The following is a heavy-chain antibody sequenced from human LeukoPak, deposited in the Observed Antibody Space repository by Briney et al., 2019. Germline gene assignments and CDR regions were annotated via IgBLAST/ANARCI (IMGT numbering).Heavy chain of an antibody. CDR1: GYTFTGYY. J-gene: IGHJ4*02. CDR3: AREMGATTPTGFDY. V-gene: IGHV1-2*02. D-gene: IGHD1-26*01. CDR2: INPNSGGT. Sequence: ASVKVSCKASGYTFTGYYMHWVRQAPGQGLEWMGWINPNSGGTNYAQKFQGRVTMTRDTSISTAYMELSRLRSDDTAVYYCAREMGATTPTGFDYWGQGTLVTVSS.